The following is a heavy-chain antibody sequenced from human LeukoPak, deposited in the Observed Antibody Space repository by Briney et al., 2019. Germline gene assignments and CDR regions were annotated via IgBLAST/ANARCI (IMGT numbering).Heavy chain of an antibody. CDR3: ARVISGTWLWF. CDR2: IIPTLEIA. D-gene: IGHD1-14*01. Sequence: GASVKVSCKASGVTFSGYAIGWVRQAPGQGLEWMGRIIPTLEIANYAQKFQGRVTISADKSTSTAYMELSSLRPEDTAVYYCARVISGTWLWFWGQGTLVTVSS. V-gene: IGHV1-69*04. J-gene: IGHJ4*02. CDR1: GVTFSGYA.